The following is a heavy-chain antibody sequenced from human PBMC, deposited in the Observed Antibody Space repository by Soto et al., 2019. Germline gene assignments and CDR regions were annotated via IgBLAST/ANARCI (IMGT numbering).Heavy chain of an antibody. CDR1: EFTFNTYW. V-gene: IGHV3-7*04. CDR2: IKDDGSEK. Sequence: EVQLVESGGGLVQPGGSLRLSCLASEFTFNTYWMNWVRQAPGRGLEWVANIKDDGSEKNYVDSVKGRFTISRDNAKNCRFLQMNDMRGDDMDVYICERDWGAPGRCSGVGYSYDYGLDAWGQGTTVTVSS. J-gene: IGHJ6*02. CDR3: ERDWGAPGRCSGVGYSYDYGLDA. D-gene: IGHD3-22*01.